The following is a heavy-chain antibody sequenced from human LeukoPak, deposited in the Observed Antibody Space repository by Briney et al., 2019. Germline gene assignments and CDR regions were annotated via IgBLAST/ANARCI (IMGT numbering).Heavy chain of an antibody. J-gene: IGHJ3*02. CDR1: GGSISSYY. CDR2: IYYSGST. D-gene: IGHD1-1*01. CDR3: ARIGTPNTHRDAFVI. Sequence: PSETLSLTCTVSGGSISSYYWSWIRQPPGKGLEWIGYIYYSGSTNYNPSLKSRVTISVDTSKNQFSLKLSSVTAADTAVYYCARIGTPNTHRDAFVIWGQGTMVTVSS. V-gene: IGHV4-59*08.